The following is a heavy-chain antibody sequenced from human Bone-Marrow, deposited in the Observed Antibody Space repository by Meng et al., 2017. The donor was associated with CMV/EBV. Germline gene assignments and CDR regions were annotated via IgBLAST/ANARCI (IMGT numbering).Heavy chain of an antibody. Sequence: SGYTFSSYSRNWVRQAPGKGLEWVSSISSSSSYIYYADSVKGRFTISRDNAKNSLYLQMNSLRAEDTAVYYCARISVAVVVPAAADYWGQGTLVTVSS. V-gene: IGHV3-21*01. CDR3: ARISVAVVVPAAADY. J-gene: IGHJ4*02. D-gene: IGHD2-2*01. CDR2: ISSSSSYI. CDR1: GYTFSSYS.